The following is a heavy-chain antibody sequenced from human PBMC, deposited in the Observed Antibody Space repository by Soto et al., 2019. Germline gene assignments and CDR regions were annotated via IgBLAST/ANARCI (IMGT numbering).Heavy chain of an antibody. D-gene: IGHD2-15*01. Sequence: SVKVSCKASGGTFSSYTISWVRQAPGQGLEWMGRIIPILGIANYAPKFQGRVTITADKSTSTAYMELSSLRSEDTAVYYCARGSGGSYNWFDPWGQGTLVTVSS. CDR3: ARGSGGSYNWFDP. J-gene: IGHJ5*02. CDR2: IIPILGIA. V-gene: IGHV1-69*02. CDR1: GGTFSSYT.